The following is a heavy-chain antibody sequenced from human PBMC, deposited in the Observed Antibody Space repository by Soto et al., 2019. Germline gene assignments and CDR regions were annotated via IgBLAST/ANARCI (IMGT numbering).Heavy chain of an antibody. J-gene: IGHJ6*02. CDR3: ARSTISYYYDSSGSPHLYYGMDV. Sequence: ASETLSLTCTVSGGSISSYYWSWIRQPPGKGLEWIGYIYYSGSTNYNPSLKSRVTISVDTSKNQFSLKLSSVTAADTAVYYCARSTISYYYDSSGSPHLYYGMDVWGQGTTVTVSS. CDR2: IYYSGST. CDR1: GGSISSYY. D-gene: IGHD3-22*01. V-gene: IGHV4-59*01.